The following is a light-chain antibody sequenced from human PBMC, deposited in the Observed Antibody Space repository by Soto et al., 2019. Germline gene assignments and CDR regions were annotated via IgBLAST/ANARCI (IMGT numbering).Light chain of an antibody. CDR2: GIS. Sequence: ENVLTQSQGTLSLSPGERATLSCRASQTVTNSFFAWYQQKPGQPPRLLIHGISSRSTGIPDRSSGSGSGTDSTLSISRLEPEDFVVYYCQQYSTLPHTFGRGTKLEV. J-gene: IGKJ2*01. V-gene: IGKV3-20*01. CDR1: QTVTNSF. CDR3: QQYSTLPHT.